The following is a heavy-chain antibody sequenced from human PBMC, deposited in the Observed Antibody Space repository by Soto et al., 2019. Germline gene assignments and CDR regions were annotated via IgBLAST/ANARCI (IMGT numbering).Heavy chain of an antibody. CDR1: GYTFTSYG. CDR3: PSRGPFDY. V-gene: IGHV1-18*01. CDR2: SSAYNGNT. Sequence: QVQLVQSGAEVKKPGASVKVSCKASGYTFTSYGISWVRQAPGHGLEWMGWSSAYNGNTPYAPKLQGRVTMTTDTSTRTSYMEVRSLRSGDSAVYYCPSRGPFDYWCQGTMVPVSS. J-gene: IGHJ4*02.